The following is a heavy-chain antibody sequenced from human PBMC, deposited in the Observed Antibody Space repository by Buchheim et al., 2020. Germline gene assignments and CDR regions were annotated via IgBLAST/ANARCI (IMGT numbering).Heavy chain of an antibody. CDR1: GFTFSSYS. V-gene: IGHV3-48*01. D-gene: IGHD1-26*01. Sequence: EVQLVESGGGLVQPGGSLRLSCAASGFTFSSYSMNWVRQAPGKGLEWVSYISSSSTIYYADSVKGRFTISRDNAKNSLYLHMNSLRAEDTAVYYCARLRATGGPYFDYWGQGTL. J-gene: IGHJ4*02. CDR3: ARLRATGGPYFDY. CDR2: ISSSSTI.